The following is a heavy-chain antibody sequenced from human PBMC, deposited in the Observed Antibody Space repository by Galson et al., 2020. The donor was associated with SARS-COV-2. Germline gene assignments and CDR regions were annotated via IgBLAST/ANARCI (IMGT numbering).Heavy chain of an antibody. D-gene: IGHD3-16*01. Sequence: GESLKISCAASGFPFSSYWMHWVRQAPGKGLVWVSRINNDGSSPSYADSVKGRFTISRDNAKNTLYLQMNSLRAEDTAVYYCARVPPSRNARWGEPEGPWGQGTLVTGSS. V-gene: IGHV3-74*01. CDR1: GFPFSSYW. CDR3: ARVPPSRNARWGEPEGP. CDR2: INNDGSSP. J-gene: IGHJ5*02.